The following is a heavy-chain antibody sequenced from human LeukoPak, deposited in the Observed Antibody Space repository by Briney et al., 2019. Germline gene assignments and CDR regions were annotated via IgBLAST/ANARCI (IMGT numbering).Heavy chain of an antibody. V-gene: IGHV3-9*01. CDR3: AKDLRFGEFNMDV. Sequence: GGSLRLSCAASGFTFSSYWMHWVRQAPGKGLVWVSGISWNSGSIGYADSVKGRFTISRDNAKNSLYLQMNSLRAEDTALYYCAKDLRFGEFNMDVWGQGTTVTVSS. CDR2: ISWNSGSI. D-gene: IGHD3-10*01. CDR1: GFTFSSYW. J-gene: IGHJ6*02.